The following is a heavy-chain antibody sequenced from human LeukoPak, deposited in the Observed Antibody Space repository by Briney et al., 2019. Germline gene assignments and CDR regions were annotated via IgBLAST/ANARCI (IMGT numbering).Heavy chain of an antibody. CDR2: IIPIFGTA. D-gene: IGHD3-3*01. J-gene: IGHJ6*03. CDR3: ARVPPLYDFWSGYRYYYYYYYMDV. V-gene: IGHV1-69*05. Sequence: SVKVSCKASGGTFISHAISWVRQAPGQGLEWMGGIIPIFGTANYAQKFQGRVTITTDESTSTAYMELSSLRSEDTAVYYCARVPPLYDFWSGYRYYYYYYYMDVWGKGTTVTVSS. CDR1: GGTFISHA.